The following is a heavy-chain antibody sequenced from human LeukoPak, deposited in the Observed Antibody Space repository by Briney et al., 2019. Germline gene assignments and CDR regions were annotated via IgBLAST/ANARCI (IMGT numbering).Heavy chain of an antibody. J-gene: IGHJ5*02. Sequence: GEPLNISCNASGYTFTDYWVAWVRQMPRKGVEWMGRNYPGESETRYNPSFQGHVTMSVDTSINTAYLQWSSLQASDAAIDYCGRGRWSVATKWFDPWGQGTLVTVSA. D-gene: IGHD4-23*01. V-gene: IGHV5-51*01. CDR3: GRGRWSVATKWFDP. CDR2: NYPGESET. CDR1: GYTFTDYW.